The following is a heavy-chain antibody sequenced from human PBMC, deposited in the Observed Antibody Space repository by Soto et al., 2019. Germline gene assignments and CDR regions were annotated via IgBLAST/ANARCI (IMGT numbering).Heavy chain of an antibody. CDR3: ARLVYDTRLNYMYFDF. D-gene: IGHD3-10*01. CDR1: GVSLTSGNW. CDR2: IFHDGTA. J-gene: IGHJ4*02. V-gene: IGHV4-4*02. Sequence: PSETLSLTCAVSGVSLTSGNWWTWVRQSPQRGLEYIGEIFHDGTANYYPSFERRVAMSVDTSRNQFSLKLTSVTAADTAVYFCARLVYDTRLNYMYFDFWGPGTLVT.